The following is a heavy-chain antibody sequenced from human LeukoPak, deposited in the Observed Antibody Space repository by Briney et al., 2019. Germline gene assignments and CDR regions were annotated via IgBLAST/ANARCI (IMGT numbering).Heavy chain of an antibody. CDR3: ARRHHFGFSDS. Sequence: GGSLRLSCAASGFTVSSSYMSWVRQALGKGLEWVSLIYSAGSTYYADSVKGRFTISRDNSKNTLYLQMNSLRAEDTAVYYCARRHHFGFSDSWGQGTLVTVSS. D-gene: IGHD2/OR15-2a*01. V-gene: IGHV3-66*01. CDR1: GFTVSSSY. CDR2: IYSAGST. J-gene: IGHJ4*02.